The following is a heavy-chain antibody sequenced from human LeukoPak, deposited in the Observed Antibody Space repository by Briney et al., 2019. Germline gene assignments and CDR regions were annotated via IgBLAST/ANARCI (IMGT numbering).Heavy chain of an antibody. Sequence: GGSLRLSCAASGFTFSSASMSWVRQPPGKGLEWVSYISSSSSTIYYADSVKGRFSVSRDNAKNSLYLQMNSLRDEDTAVYYCARDGPYSGSYFADFDYWGQGTLVTVSS. V-gene: IGHV3-48*02. CDR3: ARDGPYSGSYFADFDY. D-gene: IGHD1-26*01. CDR2: ISSSSSTI. CDR1: GFTFSSAS. J-gene: IGHJ4*02.